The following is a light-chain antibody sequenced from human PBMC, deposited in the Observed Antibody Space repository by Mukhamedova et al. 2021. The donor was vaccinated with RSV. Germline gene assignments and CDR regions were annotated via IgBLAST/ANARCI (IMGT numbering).Light chain of an antibody. CDR3: QQSYGVPPYT. CDR2: AAS. Sequence: WYQRRVHGKAPQILIYAASTLQSGVPSRFSGSGSGTDFTLTITNLQPEDFATYYCQQSYGVPPYTFGQGTKVEIK. V-gene: IGKV1-39*01. J-gene: IGKJ2*01.